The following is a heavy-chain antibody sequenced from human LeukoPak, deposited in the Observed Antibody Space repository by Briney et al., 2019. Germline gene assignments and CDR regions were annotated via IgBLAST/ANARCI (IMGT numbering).Heavy chain of an antibody. CDR3: ARGVAARHWFDP. CDR2: IGSSSSYI. D-gene: IGHD6-6*01. CDR1: GFTFSSYS. V-gene: IGHV3-21*01. J-gene: IGHJ5*02. Sequence: PGGSLRLSCAASGFTFSSYSMNWVRQAPGKGLEWVSSIGSSSSYIYYADSVKGRFTISRDNAKNSLYLQMNSLRAEDTAVYYCARGVAARHWFDPWGQGTLVTVSS.